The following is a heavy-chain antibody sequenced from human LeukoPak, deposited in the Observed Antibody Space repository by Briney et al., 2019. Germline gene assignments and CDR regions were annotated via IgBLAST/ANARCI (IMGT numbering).Heavy chain of an antibody. Sequence: PGGSLRLSCAASGFTFSRYEMNWVRQVPGKGLEWISYISSSSGTIHYADSAKGRFTISRDNGRNSLYLQMNSLRVDDTAVYYCARDATPQYSSGWVFFDYWGQGTLVTVSS. V-gene: IGHV3-48*03. CDR1: GFTFSRYE. J-gene: IGHJ4*02. D-gene: IGHD6-19*01. CDR2: ISSSSGTI. CDR3: ARDATPQYSSGWVFFDY.